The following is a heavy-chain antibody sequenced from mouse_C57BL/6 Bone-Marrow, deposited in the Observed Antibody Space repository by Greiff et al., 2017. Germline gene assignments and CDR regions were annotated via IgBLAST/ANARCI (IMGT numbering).Heavy chain of an antibody. CDR3: ARLLWSFAY. D-gene: IGHD1-1*02. J-gene: IGHJ3*01. V-gene: IGHV5-6*01. CDR1: GFTFSSYG. Sequence: EVQLVESGGDLVKPGGSLKLSCAASGFTFSSYGMSWVRQTPDKRLEWVATISSGGSYTYYPDSVKGRFTISRDNAKNTLYLQMSSLKSEDTAMYYCARLLWSFAYWGQGTLVTVSA. CDR2: ISSGGSYT.